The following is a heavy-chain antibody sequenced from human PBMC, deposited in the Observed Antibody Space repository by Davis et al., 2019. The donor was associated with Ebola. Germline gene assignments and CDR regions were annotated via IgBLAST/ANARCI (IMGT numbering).Heavy chain of an antibody. CDR2: IYYSESS. D-gene: IGHD6-13*01. Sequence: MPSETLSLTCTVSGGSISSYYWSWIRQPPGQGLEWIGYIYYSESSNYNPSLKSRVTISVDTSKNQFSLKLSSVTAADTAVYYCARVAAGRGWYWGQGTLVTVSS. CDR1: GGSISSYY. J-gene: IGHJ4*02. V-gene: IGHV4-59*08. CDR3: ARVAAGRGWY.